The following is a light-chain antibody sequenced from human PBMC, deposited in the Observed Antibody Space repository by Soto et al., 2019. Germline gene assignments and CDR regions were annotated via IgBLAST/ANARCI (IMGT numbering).Light chain of an antibody. CDR3: QQYGSSGT. CDR1: LNVNSY. V-gene: IGKV3-20*01. J-gene: IGKJ1*01. CDR2: DAS. Sequence: VLTQSPGPLSLSPGERVTLSCRASLNVNSYLAWYQQKPGQAPRLLIYDASNRATGIPDRFSGGGSGTDFTLTISRLEPEDFAVYYCQQYGSSGTLGQGTKVDIK.